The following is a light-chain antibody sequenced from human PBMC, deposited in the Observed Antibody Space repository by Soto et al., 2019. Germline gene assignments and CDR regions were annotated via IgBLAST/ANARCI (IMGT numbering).Light chain of an antibody. V-gene: IGKV1-27*01. CDR2: GAS. CDR1: QDISDY. J-gene: IGKJ1*01. CDR3: QNYNGPPWT. Sequence: DIQMTQSPSSLSASVGDRVTITCRASQDISDYLAWYQQKPGQVPKLLISGASTLQSGVPSRFRGSASGTDFTLTITGLQSDDFATYYCQNYNGPPWTFGQGTKVEIK.